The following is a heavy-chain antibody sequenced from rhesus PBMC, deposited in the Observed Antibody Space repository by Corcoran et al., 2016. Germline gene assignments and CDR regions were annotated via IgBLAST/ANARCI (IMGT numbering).Heavy chain of an antibody. V-gene: IGHV4-127*01. CDR2: IGG. CDR1: GDSIISGYA. CDR3: ASGLNYGAPNFGLDS. Sequence: QVQLKESGPGLVKPSETLSLTCTVSGDSIISGYAWSWIRQPPGKGLEWIGYIGGYDNPSLKIRVTISKDTSKNQFSLNLTSVTAADTAVYYCASGLNYGAPNFGLDSWGQGVVVTVSS. J-gene: IGHJ6*01. D-gene: IGHD1-26*01.